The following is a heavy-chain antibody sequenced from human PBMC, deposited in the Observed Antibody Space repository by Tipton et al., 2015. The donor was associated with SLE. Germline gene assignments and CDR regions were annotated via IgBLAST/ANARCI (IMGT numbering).Heavy chain of an antibody. V-gene: IGHV5-10-1*01. CDR3: ARLSPYAWGSYRAGDY. D-gene: IGHD3-16*02. CDR2: IDPSDSYT. J-gene: IGHJ4*02. Sequence: QLVQSGAEVKKPGESLRISCKGSGYSFTSYWISWVRQMPGKGLEWMGRIDPSDSYTNYGSSFQGHVTISADKSISTAYLQWSSLKASDTAMYYCARLSPYAWGSYRAGDYWGQGTLVTVSS. CDR1: GYSFTSYW.